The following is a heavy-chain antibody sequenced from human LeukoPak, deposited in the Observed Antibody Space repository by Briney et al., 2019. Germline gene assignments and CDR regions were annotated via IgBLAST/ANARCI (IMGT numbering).Heavy chain of an antibody. CDR2: IYYSGST. V-gene: IGHV4-39*01. CDR1: GGSISSSSYY. CDR3: ARAAMVRGVIIKPHFDY. J-gene: IGHJ4*02. D-gene: IGHD3-10*01. Sequence: SETLSLTCTVSGGSISSSSYYWGWIRQPPGKGLEWIGSIYYSGSTYYNPSLKSRVTISVDTSKNQFSLKLSSVTAADTAVYYCARAAMVRGVIIKPHFDYWGQGTLVTVSS.